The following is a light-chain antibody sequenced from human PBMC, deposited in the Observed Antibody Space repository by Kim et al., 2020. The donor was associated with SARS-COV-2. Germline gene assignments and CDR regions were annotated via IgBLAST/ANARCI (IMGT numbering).Light chain of an antibody. CDR3: SSRDSSGYVL. CDR2: GKN. J-gene: IGLJ2*01. V-gene: IGLV3-19*01. CDR1: SLRSYY. Sequence: SSELTQDPAVSVALGQTVRITCQGDSLRSYYASWYQQKPGQAPIVVISGKNDRPSGIPDRFSGSSSGNTASLTITGAQAEDEADYCCSSRDSSGYVLFGGGTKVTVL.